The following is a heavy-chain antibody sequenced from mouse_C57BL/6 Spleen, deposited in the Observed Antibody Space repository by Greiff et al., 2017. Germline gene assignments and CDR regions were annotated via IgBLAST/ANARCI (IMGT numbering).Heavy chain of an antibody. Sequence: EVQGVESGGGLVQPKGSLKLSCAASGFTFNTYAMHWVRQAPGKGLEWVARIRSKSSNYATYYADSVKYRFTISRDDSQSMLYLQMNNLKTEDTAMYYCVRDSSGYIYYYAMDYWGQGTSVTVSS. D-gene: IGHD3-2*02. J-gene: IGHJ4*01. CDR1: GFTFNTYA. CDR2: IRSKSSNYAT. CDR3: VRDSSGYIYYYAMDY. V-gene: IGHV10-3*01.